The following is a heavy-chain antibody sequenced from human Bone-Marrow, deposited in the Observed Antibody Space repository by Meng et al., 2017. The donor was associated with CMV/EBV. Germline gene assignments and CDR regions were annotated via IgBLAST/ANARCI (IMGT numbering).Heavy chain of an antibody. CDR2: ITANGDTA. J-gene: IGHJ4*02. CDR3: ADPPNVGF. Sequence: LRRSCVASGLTLDTYQMSWVRQAPGRGLEWVSTITANGDTAFYADSVRGRLTISRDNTKSTLSLQMDSLRVEDTAIYYCADPPNVGFWGQGTLVTVSS. D-gene: IGHD1-26*01. V-gene: IGHV3-23*01. CDR1: GLTLDTYQ.